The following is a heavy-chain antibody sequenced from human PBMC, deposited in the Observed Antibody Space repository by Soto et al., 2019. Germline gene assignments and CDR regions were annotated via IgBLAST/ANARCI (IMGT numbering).Heavy chain of an antibody. J-gene: IGHJ2*01. CDR3: ARELVGTGWYFDL. D-gene: IGHD2-21*02. Sequence: EGQLVESGGGLVQPGGSLRLSCGASGFSFSSYSISWVRQAPGKGLEWVANINHAGSAKYSVGSVKGRFTMYRDNAKNSAYLQMNSLRVDDTAVYYCARELVGTGWYFDLWGRGTLVTVSS. CDR1: GFSFSSYS. CDR2: INHAGSAK. V-gene: IGHV3-7*01.